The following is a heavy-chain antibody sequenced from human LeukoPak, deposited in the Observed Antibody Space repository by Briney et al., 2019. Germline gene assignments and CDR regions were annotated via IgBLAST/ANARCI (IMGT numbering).Heavy chain of an antibody. D-gene: IGHD1-26*01. CDR3: AKDEVGATTSPFDY. J-gene: IGHJ4*02. V-gene: IGHV3-30-3*01. Sequence: GGSLRLSCAASGFTFSSYAMHWVRQAPGKGLEWVAVISYDGSNKYYADSVKGRFTISRDNSENTLYLQMNSLRAEDTAVYYCAKDEVGATTSPFDYWGQGTLVTVSS. CDR2: ISYDGSNK. CDR1: GFTFSSYA.